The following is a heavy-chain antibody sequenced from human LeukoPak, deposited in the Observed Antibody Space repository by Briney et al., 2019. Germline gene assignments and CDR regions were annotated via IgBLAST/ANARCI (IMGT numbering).Heavy chain of an antibody. V-gene: IGHV3-30*02. CDR3: AKDMFEVRGVLPFDY. CDR1: GFTFSSYG. D-gene: IGHD3-10*01. Sequence: GGSLRLSCAASGFTFSSYGMHWVRQAPGKGLEWVAFMRYDGSNKYYADSVKGRFTISSDNSKNTLYLQMNSLRAEDTAVYYCAKDMFEVRGVLPFDYWGQGTLVTVSS. CDR2: MRYDGSNK. J-gene: IGHJ4*02.